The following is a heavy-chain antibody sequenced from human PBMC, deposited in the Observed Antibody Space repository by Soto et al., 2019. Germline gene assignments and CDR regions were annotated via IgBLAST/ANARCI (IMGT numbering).Heavy chain of an antibody. Sequence: EVQVVESGGGLVKPGGSLRLSCAASGFFFSGFWMHWVRQAPGKGLVWVSHINYDGSSRTYSDPVKGRFSISRDNAKNMVYLQMSSLRAEDTAVYYCARGHYYAMDVWGQGATVTVSS. CDR2: INYDGSSR. CDR1: GFFFSGFW. J-gene: IGHJ6*02. CDR3: ARGHYYAMDV. V-gene: IGHV3-74*01.